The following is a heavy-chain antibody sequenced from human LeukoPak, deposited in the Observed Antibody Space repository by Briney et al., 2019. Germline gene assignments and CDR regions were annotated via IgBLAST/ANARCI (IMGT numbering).Heavy chain of an antibody. CDR2: ISSSSSYI. CDR1: GFTFSSYS. D-gene: IGHD4-17*01. V-gene: IGHV3-21*01. CDR3: ARVDYESDAFDI. Sequence: PGGSLRLSCAASGFTFSSYSMNWVRQAPGKGLEWVSSISSSSSYIYYADSVKGRFTISRDNAKNPLYLQMNSLRAEDTAVYYCARVDYESDAFDIWGQGTMVTVSS. J-gene: IGHJ3*02.